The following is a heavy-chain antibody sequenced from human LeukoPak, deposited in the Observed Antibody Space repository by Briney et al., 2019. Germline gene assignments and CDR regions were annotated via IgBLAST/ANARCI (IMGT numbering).Heavy chain of an antibody. CDR2: IWYDGSNK. J-gene: IGHJ6*03. CDR1: GFTFSSYG. Sequence: GGSLRLSCAASGFTFSSYGMHWVRQAPGKGLEWVAVIWYDGSNKYYADSVKGRFTISRDNAKNSLYLQMNSLRAEDTAVYYCAREGHYYYYMDVWGKGTTVTVSS. CDR3: AREGHYYYYMDV. V-gene: IGHV3-33*01.